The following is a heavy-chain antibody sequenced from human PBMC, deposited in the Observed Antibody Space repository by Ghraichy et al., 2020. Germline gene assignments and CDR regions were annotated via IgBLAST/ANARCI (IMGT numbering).Heavy chain of an antibody. V-gene: IGHV3-7*03. J-gene: IGHJ3*02. CDR3: ARDPLFSAFDI. CDR2: INQDGSDK. Sequence: GGSLRLSCAASGFTFSTYFMAWVRQAPGKGLECVAKINQDGSDKACVDSVKGRFTISRDNAKNSLYPQMDSLRADDTAVYYCARDPLFSAFDICGQGAMVTVS. CDR1: GFTFSTYF.